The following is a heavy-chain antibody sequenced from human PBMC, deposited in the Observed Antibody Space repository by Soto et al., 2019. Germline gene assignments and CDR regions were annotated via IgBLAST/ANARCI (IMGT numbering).Heavy chain of an antibody. V-gene: IGHV4-31*03. CDR1: VVSSIIGCWD. Sequence: PSWTXSVTCTLSVVSSIIGCWDLSWIRQHPGNVLEWIGYIYYSGITYYNPSLKSRVTISLDTSKNHFSLKLSSVTAADTAVYYSPRDRKYTYGQPTEDWLETCGPGPLV. J-gene: IGHJ5*02. D-gene: IGHD3-10*01. CDR2: IYYSGIT. CDR3: PRDRKYTYGQPTEDWLET.